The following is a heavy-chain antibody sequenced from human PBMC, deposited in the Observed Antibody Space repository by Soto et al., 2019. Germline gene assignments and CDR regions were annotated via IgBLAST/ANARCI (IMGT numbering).Heavy chain of an antibody. D-gene: IGHD5-12*01. V-gene: IGHV3-33*01. J-gene: IGHJ4*02. CDR2: IWYDGSNK. Sequence: GGSLRLSCAASGFTFSSYGMHWVRQAPGKGLEWVAVIWYDGSNKYYADSVKGRFTISRDNSKNTLYLQMNSLRAEDTAVYYCARDSGYEPHFDYWGQGTLVTVSS. CDR3: ARDSGYEPHFDY. CDR1: GFTFSSYG.